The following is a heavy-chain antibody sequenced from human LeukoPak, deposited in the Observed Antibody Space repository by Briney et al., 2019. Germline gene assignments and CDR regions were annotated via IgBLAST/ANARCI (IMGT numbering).Heavy chain of an antibody. V-gene: IGHV4-59*01. CDR3: ARGTGEAVAGFDY. CDR1: GGSISRYY. J-gene: IGHJ4*02. D-gene: IGHD6-19*01. CDR2: IYYSGST. Sequence: SETLSLTCTVSGGSISRYYWSWFRQPPGKGLEWIGSIYYSGSTNYNPSLKSRVTISVETSKNQFSLQLSSVTAADTAVYYCARGTGEAVAGFDYWGQGTLVTVSS.